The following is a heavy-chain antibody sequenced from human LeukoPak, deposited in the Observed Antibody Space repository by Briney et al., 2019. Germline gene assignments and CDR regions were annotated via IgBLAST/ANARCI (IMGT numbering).Heavy chain of an antibody. CDR2: IYYSGST. CDR3: ARDPGRFGEFRGWFDP. Sequence: SETLSLTCTVSGGSISSGGYYWSWIRQHPGKGLEWIGYIYYSGSTYYNPSLKSRVTMSVDTSKNQFSLKLSSVTAADTVVYYCARDPGRFGEFRGWFDPWGQGTLVTVSS. D-gene: IGHD3-10*01. CDR1: GGSISSGGYY. V-gene: IGHV4-31*03. J-gene: IGHJ5*02.